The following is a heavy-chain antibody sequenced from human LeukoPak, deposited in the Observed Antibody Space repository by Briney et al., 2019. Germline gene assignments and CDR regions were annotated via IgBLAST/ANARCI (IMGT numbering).Heavy chain of an antibody. CDR2: IYHTGST. CDR1: GDSIATGGYY. D-gene: IGHD2-21*02. CDR3: ARGGVVVTALRFDY. V-gene: IGHV4-31*02. Sequence: SETLSLTCIVSGDSIATGGYYWGWIRQFLGKGLEWLGYIYHTGSTIYNPSLKSRLSMSVDSSKTQFSLHLNSVTAADTAVYFCARGGVVVTALRFDYWGQGALVTVSS. J-gene: IGHJ4*02.